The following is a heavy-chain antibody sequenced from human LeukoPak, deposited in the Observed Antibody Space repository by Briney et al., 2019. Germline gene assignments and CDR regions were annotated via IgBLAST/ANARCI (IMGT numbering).Heavy chain of an antibody. CDR2: IIPILGIA. CDR1: GGTFSSYA. CDR3: AREDIVVVPAAPLVNQHYFDY. D-gene: IGHD2-2*01. Sequence: VKVSCKASGGTFSSYAISWVRQAPGQGLEWMGRIIPILGIANYAQKFQGRVTITADKYTSTAYMELSSLRSEDTAVYYCAREDIVVVPAAPLVNQHYFDYWGQGTLVTVSS. V-gene: IGHV1-69*04. J-gene: IGHJ4*02.